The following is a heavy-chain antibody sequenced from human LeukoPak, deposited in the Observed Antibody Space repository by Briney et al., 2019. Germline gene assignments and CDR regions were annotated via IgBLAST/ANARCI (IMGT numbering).Heavy chain of an antibody. CDR1: GFTFSSYA. Sequence: PGGSLRLSCAASGFTFSSYAMSWVRQAPGKGLEWLSAISGSGGSTYYADSVKGRFTISRDNSKNTLYLQMNSLRAEDTAVYYCARDLFSASTPETDFWGQGTLVTVSA. CDR2: ISGSGGST. D-gene: IGHD2-15*01. V-gene: IGHV3-23*01. J-gene: IGHJ4*02. CDR3: ARDLFSASTPETDF.